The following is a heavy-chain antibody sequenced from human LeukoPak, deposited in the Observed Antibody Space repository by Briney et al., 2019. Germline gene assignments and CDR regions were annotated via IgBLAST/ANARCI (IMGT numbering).Heavy chain of an antibody. CDR1: GFTVSSNY. V-gene: IGHV3-53*05. CDR2: IYSGGST. D-gene: IGHD3-9*01. Sequence: GGSLRLSCAASGFTVSSNYMSWVRQAPGKGLEWVSVIYSGGSTYYADSVKGRFTISRDNSKNTLYLQMNSLRAEDTAVYYCARRYFDWYLGAFDIWGQGTMVTVSS. CDR3: ARRYFDWYLGAFDI. J-gene: IGHJ3*02.